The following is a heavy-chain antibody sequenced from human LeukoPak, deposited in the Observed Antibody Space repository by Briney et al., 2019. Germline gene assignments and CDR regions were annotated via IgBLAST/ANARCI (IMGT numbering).Heavy chain of an antibody. D-gene: IGHD6-13*01. Sequence: PSETLSLTCTVSGGSISSGGYYWSWIRQHPGKGLEWIGYIYYSGSTYYNPSLKSRVTISVDTSKNQFSLELSSVTAADTAVYYCASMPLSSSWYYFDYWGQGTLVTVSS. J-gene: IGHJ4*02. V-gene: IGHV4-31*03. CDR2: IYYSGST. CDR1: GGSISSGGYY. CDR3: ASMPLSSSWYYFDY.